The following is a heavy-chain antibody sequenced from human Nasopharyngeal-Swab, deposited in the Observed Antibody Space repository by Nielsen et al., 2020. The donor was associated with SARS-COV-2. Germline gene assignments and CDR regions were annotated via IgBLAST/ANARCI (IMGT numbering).Heavy chain of an antibody. D-gene: IGHD1-26*01. CDR1: GFTFGDYA. J-gene: IGHJ3*02. Sequence: GGSLRLSCTTSGFTFGDYAMSWFRQAPGKGLEWVGFISSKTYGGAPEYAASVKGRFTISRDGAESLAYLQMNSLETEDTGVYYCARSVGSFYGQGAFDIWGQGTMVTVSS. CDR3: ARSVGSFYGQGAFDI. CDR2: ISSKTYGGAP. V-gene: IGHV3-49*01.